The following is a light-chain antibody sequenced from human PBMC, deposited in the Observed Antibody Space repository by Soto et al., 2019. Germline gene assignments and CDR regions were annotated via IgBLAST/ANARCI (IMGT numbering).Light chain of an antibody. CDR2: GAS. J-gene: IGKJ1*01. CDR3: QQYNDWPRT. V-gene: IGKV3-15*01. Sequence: EIMMSQSPFTLSVSTGETANLSCRASQTVTSNLAWYQQKPGRSPRLLLSGASTRATGIPARFSGSGSGTEFTLTISRLQSEDLAVYYCQQYNDWPRTFGQGTKVDIK. CDR1: QTVTSN.